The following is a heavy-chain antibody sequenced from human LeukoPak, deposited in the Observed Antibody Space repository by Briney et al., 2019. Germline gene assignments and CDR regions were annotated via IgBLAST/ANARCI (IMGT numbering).Heavy chain of an antibody. Sequence: SETLSLTCTVSGGSISSYYWSWIRQPPGKGLEWIGYIYYSGITNYNPSLKSRVTISVDTSKNQFSLKLSSVTAADTAVYYCASYYYDSSGYYQVQHWGQGTLVTVSS. D-gene: IGHD3-22*01. V-gene: IGHV4-59*01. CDR2: IYYSGIT. CDR3: ASYYYDSSGYYQVQH. CDR1: GGSISSYY. J-gene: IGHJ1*01.